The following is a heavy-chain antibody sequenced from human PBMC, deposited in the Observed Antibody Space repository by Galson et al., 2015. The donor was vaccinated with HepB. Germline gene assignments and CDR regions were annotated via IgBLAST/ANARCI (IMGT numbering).Heavy chain of an antibody. CDR3: ATERRHNTGWFALDS. J-gene: IGHJ4*02. CDR1: GFPFSRYA. D-gene: IGHD6-19*01. Sequence: SLRLSCAASGFPFSRYAMCWVRQAPGTGLEWVATIRGSGGSTHYDDSVTGRFTVSRDNSKRTLYLQMNSLRVEDTAIYYCATERRHNTGWFALDSWGQGALVTVSS. CDR2: IRGSGGST. V-gene: IGHV3-23*01.